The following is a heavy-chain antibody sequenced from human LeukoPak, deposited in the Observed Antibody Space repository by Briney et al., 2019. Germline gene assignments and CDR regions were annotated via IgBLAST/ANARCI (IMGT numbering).Heavy chain of an antibody. CDR3: ARAPREAILTGYFLGFDY. CDR1: GGSFSGYY. CDR2: INHSGST. Sequence: SETLSLTCAVYGGSFSGYYWSWIRQPPGKGLEWIGEINHSGSTNYNPSLKSRVTISVDTSKNQFSLKLSSVTAADMAVYYCARAPREAILTGYFLGFDYWGQGTLVTVSS. V-gene: IGHV4-34*01. D-gene: IGHD3-9*01. J-gene: IGHJ4*02.